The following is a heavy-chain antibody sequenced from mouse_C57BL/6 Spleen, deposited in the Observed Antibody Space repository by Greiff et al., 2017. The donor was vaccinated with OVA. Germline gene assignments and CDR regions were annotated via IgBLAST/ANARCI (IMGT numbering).Heavy chain of an antibody. CDR1: GYAFSSSW. J-gene: IGHJ3*01. CDR3: AREGIYYDYDGPWFAY. V-gene: IGHV1-82*01. Sequence: QVQLQQSGPELVKPGDSVKISCKASGYAFSSSWMNWVKQRPGKGLEWIGRIYPGDGDTNYNGKFKGKATLTADKSSSTAYMQLSSLTSEDSAVYFCAREGIYYDYDGPWFAYWGQGTLVTVSA. D-gene: IGHD2-4*01. CDR2: IYPGDGDT.